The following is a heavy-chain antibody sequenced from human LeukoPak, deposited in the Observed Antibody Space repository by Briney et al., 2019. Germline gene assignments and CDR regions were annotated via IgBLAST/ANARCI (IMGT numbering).Heavy chain of an antibody. CDR1: GYTFTGYY. CDR3: ARGRFGEWDNWFAP. D-gene: IGHD3-10*01. CDR2: INPNSGAT. J-gene: IGHJ5*02. Sequence: ASVKVSCKASGYTFTGYYIHWVRQAPGQGLEWMAWINPNSGATNYAQKFQGRVSMTRDTSISTAYMALSRLTSDDTAVYFCARGRFGEWDNWFAPWGKETLVTVSS. V-gene: IGHV1-2*02.